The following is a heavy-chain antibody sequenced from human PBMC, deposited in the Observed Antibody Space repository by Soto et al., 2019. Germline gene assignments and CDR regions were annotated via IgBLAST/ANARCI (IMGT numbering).Heavy chain of an antibody. CDR1: GFTFSYYE. CDR3: ARGTGSASADL. V-gene: IGHV3-48*03. J-gene: IGHJ5*02. D-gene: IGHD6-13*01. CDR2: ISHTDRLT. Sequence: EVQLAESGGDLVQPGGSLRLSCVGSGFTFSYYEMNWVRQAPGKGLERVAFISHTDRLTHYPDSVKGRFTISRDNAKNSLYLHMTSLRVEDTAVYCCARGTGSASADLWGQGTLVTVSS.